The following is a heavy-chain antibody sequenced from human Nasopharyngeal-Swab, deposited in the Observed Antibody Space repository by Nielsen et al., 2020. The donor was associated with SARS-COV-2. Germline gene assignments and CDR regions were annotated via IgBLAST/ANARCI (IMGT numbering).Heavy chain of an antibody. D-gene: IGHD3-9*01. J-gene: IGHJ5*02. CDR3: ARTLYDIVTDQYEGYDT. CDR2: IYYSGDT. V-gene: IGHV4-30-4*08. Sequence: SETLSLTCAVSGVFISRGGAYWSWLRQPPGKGLEWIGYIYYSGDTDYNLALQSRVSISADTSRNQFSLKLTSVTAADTAVYYCARTLYDIVTDQYEGYDTWGPGILVTVSS. CDR1: GVFISRGGAY.